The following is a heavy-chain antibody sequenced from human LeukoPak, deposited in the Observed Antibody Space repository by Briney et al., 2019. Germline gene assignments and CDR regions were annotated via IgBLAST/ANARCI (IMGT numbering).Heavy chain of an antibody. CDR1: GASVNDYF. CDR3: ARAPGSAYNAYYFDY. V-gene: IGHV4-59*02. J-gene: IGHJ4*02. D-gene: IGHD1-1*01. Sequence: PSETLSLTCTVSGASVNDYFWSWIRQPPGKGLEWIGNVHHTFSSNFSPSLKSRVTISMDTSKSQVSLKLSSVTAADTAVYYCARAPGSAYNAYYFDYWGQGTLVTVSS. CDR2: VHHTFSS.